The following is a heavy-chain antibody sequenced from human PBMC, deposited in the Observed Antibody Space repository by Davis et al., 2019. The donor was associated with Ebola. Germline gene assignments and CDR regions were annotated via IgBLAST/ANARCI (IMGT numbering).Heavy chain of an antibody. D-gene: IGHD2-15*01. J-gene: IGHJ6*02. CDR2: ISSGGRTL. Sequence: GESLKISCVASGFNLSNYEMTWVRQAPGKGLEWVSFISSGGRTLYYADSVKGRFTISRDNAKNSVYLQVNSLRVEDTGIYYCARDLGGSDFDYYYAMDVWGLGTTVTVSS. V-gene: IGHV3-48*03. CDR1: GFNLSNYE. CDR3: ARDLGGSDFDYYYAMDV.